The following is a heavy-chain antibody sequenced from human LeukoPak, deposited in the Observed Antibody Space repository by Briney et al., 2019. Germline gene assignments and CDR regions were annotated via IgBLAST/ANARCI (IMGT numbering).Heavy chain of an antibody. Sequence: PGGSLRLSCAASGFTFSSYAMHWVRQAPGKGLEWVAVISYDGSNKYYADSVKGRFTISRDNSKNTLYLQMNSLRAEDTAVYYCARDERDGYNSNYFDYWGQGTLVTVSS. CDR2: ISYDGSNK. D-gene: IGHD5-24*01. V-gene: IGHV3-30-3*01. CDR1: GFTFSSYA. J-gene: IGHJ4*02. CDR3: ARDERDGYNSNYFDY.